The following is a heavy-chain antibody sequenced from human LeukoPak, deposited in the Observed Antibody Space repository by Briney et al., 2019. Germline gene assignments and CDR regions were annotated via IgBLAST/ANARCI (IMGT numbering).Heavy chain of an antibody. J-gene: IGHJ4*02. CDR3: ARAVVLAAYYHFDY. CDR2: INHSGST. V-gene: IGHV4-34*01. CDR1: GGSFSGYY. D-gene: IGHD2-15*01. Sequence: PSETLSLTCAVYGGSFSGYYWSWIRQPPGKGLEWIGEINHSGSTNYNPSLKSRVTISVDTSKNQFSLKLSSVTAAGTAVYYCARAVVLAAYYHFDYWGQGTLVTVSS.